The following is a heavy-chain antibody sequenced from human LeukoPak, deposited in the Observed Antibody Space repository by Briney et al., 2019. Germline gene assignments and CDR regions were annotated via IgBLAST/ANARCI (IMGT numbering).Heavy chain of an antibody. V-gene: IGHV1-18*01. CDR3: ARDCSSTSCQEGYYYYYGMDV. D-gene: IGHD2-2*01. CDR1: GYTFTSYG. J-gene: IGHJ6*02. CDR2: ISAYNGNT. Sequence: ASVKVSCKASGYTFTSYGISWVRQAPGQGLEWMGWISAYNGNTNYAQKLQGSVTMTTDTSTSTAYMELRSLRSDDTAVYYCARDCSSTSCQEGYYYYYGMDVWGQGTTVTVSS.